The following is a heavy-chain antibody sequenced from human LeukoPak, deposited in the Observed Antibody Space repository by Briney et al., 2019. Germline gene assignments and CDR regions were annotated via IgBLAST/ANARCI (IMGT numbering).Heavy chain of an antibody. J-gene: IGHJ4*02. CDR3: ARDSSSTFYGSGSYLAY. CDR1: GYTFTGYY. D-gene: IGHD3-10*01. CDR2: INPNSGGT. Sequence: ASVKVSCKASGYTFTGYYMHWVRQAPGQGLEWVGWINPNSGGTNYAQKFQGRVTMTRDTSISTDYMELSRLRSDDTAVYYCARDSSSTFYGSGSYLAYWGQGTLVTVSS. V-gene: IGHV1-2*02.